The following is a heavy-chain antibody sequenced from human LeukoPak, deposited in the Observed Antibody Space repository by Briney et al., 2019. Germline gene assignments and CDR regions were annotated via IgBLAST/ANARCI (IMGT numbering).Heavy chain of an antibody. V-gene: IGHV4-39*01. CDR1: GGSISSSSYY. Sequence: SETLSLTCTVSGGSISSSSYYWGWIRQPPGKGLEWIGSIYYSGSTCYNPSLKSRVTISVDTSKNQFSLKLSSVTAADTAVYYCARHWVVVAATDAFDIWGQGTMVTVSS. D-gene: IGHD2-15*01. J-gene: IGHJ3*02. CDR3: ARHWVVVAATDAFDI. CDR2: IYYSGST.